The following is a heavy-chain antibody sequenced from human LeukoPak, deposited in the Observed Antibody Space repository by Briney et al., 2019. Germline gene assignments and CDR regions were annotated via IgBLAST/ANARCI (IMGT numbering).Heavy chain of an antibody. Sequence: PGGSLRLSCAASGFTFSSYSMNWVRQAPGKGLEWVSSISRSSSYIYYADSVKGRFTISRDNAKNSLYLQMNSLRAEDTAVYYCASDRFLWFGELSRYYYGMDVWGKGTALTVSS. CDR1: GFTFSSYS. V-gene: IGHV3-21*01. J-gene: IGHJ6*04. CDR2: ISRSSSYI. D-gene: IGHD3-10*01. CDR3: ASDRFLWFGELSRYYYGMDV.